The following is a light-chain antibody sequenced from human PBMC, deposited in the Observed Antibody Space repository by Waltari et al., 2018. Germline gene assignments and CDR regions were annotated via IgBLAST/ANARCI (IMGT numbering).Light chain of an antibody. CDR1: SGHSNYA. V-gene: IGLV4-69*01. Sequence: QLVLTQSPSASASLGASVKLTCTLSSGHSNYAIAWHQQQPGKGPRFLMKINSDGSHNKGAGIPDRFSASTSGAGGYLTFCRLQSEDEAAYYCPTWGTGCVFGGGTTLTVL. J-gene: IGLJ3*02. CDR3: PTWGTGCV. CDR2: INSDGSH.